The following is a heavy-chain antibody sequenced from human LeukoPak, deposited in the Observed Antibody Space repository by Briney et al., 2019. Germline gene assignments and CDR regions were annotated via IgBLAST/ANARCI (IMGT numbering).Heavy chain of an antibody. V-gene: IGHV4-31*03. CDR2: IYHSGST. CDR1: GDSISSGGYY. J-gene: IGHJ5*02. D-gene: IGHD3-10*01. Sequence: SSETLSPTCTVSGDSISSGGYYWSWIRQLPGKGLEWIGYIYHSGSTYYNPSFESRLTISIDTSKNQFSLELTSVTAADTAIYYCARRSSGSYDGRFDPWGLGTLVTASS. CDR3: ARRSSGSYDGRFDP.